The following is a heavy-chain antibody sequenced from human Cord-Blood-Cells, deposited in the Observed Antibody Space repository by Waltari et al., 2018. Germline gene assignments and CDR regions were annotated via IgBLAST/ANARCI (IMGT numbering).Heavy chain of an antibody. V-gene: IGHV1-69*01. CDR3: ARARDGYNYNYFDY. D-gene: IGHD5-12*01. CDR1: GGTFSSYA. CDR2: IIPIFGTA. J-gene: IGHJ4*02. Sequence: QVQLVQSGAEVKKPGSSVKVSCKASGGTFSSYAISWVRQAPGQGLEWMGGIIPIFGTANYEQKFQGRVTITADESTSTAYMELSSLRSEDTAVYYCARARDGYNYNYFDYWGQGTLVTVSS.